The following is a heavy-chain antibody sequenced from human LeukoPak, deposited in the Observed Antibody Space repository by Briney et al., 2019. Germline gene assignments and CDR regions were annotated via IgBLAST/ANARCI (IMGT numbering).Heavy chain of an antibody. CDR1: GASLSSYY. CDR3: ARQYDFWSGLFDY. Sequence: SETLSLTCTVSGASLSSYYWSWIRQPPRKGLEWIGYIYYSGSTNYNPSLKSRVSMSVDTSKNQFSLKLSSVTAADTAVYYCARQYDFWSGLFDYWGQGILVTVSS. CDR2: IYYSGST. D-gene: IGHD3-3*01. J-gene: IGHJ4*02. V-gene: IGHV4-59*08.